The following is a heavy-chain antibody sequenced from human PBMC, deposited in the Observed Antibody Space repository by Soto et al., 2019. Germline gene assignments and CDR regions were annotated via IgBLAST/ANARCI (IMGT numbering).Heavy chain of an antibody. D-gene: IGHD2-15*01. V-gene: IGHV3-48*02. J-gene: IGHJ3*02. CDR3: ARECSGGTCYGIFDI. Sequence: EVQLVESGGGLIQPGGSLRLSCAASGFTFSTYSMNWLRQAPGKGLEWVSYISSTSSTIYYADSVKGRFTISRDNAKNSLYLQMNSLRDEDTAVYYCARECSGGTCYGIFDIWGQGTVVTVSS. CDR1: GFTFSTYS. CDR2: ISSTSSTI.